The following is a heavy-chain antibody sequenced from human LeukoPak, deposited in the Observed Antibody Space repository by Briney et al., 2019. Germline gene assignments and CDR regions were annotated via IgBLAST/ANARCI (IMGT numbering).Heavy chain of an antibody. CDR2: ISNDESNK. CDR3: AKSSSYYYGSGSYPDAFDI. V-gene: IGHV3-30-3*02. CDR1: GFTFTRYD. J-gene: IGHJ3*02. D-gene: IGHD3-10*01. Sequence: GGSLRLSCAASGFTFTRYDMHWVRQAPGKGLEWVAVISNDESNKDYGNSVKGRFTIARDNSKNTLYLQMNSLRAEDTAVYYCAKSSSYYYGSGSYPDAFDIWGQGTMVAVSS.